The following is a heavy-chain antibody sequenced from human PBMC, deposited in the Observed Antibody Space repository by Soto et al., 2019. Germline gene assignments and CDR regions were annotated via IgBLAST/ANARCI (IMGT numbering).Heavy chain of an antibody. CDR2: IYYSGST. J-gene: IGHJ4*02. D-gene: IGHD2-21*02. CDR1: GGSISSSIYY. CDR3: ASIVVVTAIPY. V-gene: IGHV4-39*01. Sequence: PSETLSLTCTVSGGSISSSIYYWGWIRQPPGKGLEWIGSIYYSGSTYYNPSLKSRVTISVDTSKNQFSLKLSSVTAADTAVYYCASIVVVTAIPYWGQGTLVTVSS.